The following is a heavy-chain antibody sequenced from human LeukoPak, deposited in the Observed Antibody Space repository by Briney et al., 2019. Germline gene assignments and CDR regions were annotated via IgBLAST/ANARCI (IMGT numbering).Heavy chain of an antibody. J-gene: IGHJ3*02. D-gene: IGHD3-22*01. CDR1: GFTFSSYA. CDR3: ARRKYDSSGSHAFDI. Sequence: GGSLRLSCAASGFTFSSYAMSWVRQAPGKGLEWVSAISGSGGSTYYADSVKGRFTISRDNSKNTLYLQMNSLRAEDTAVYYCARRKYDSSGSHAFDIWGQGTMVTASS. V-gene: IGHV3-23*01. CDR2: ISGSGGST.